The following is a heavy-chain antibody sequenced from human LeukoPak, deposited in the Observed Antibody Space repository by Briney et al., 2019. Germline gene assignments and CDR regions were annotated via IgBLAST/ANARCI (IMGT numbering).Heavy chain of an antibody. CDR1: GFTFSNYW. Sequence: GGSLRLSCAASGFTFSNYWMHWVRQAPGKGLVWVSRINNDGSSTSYADSVKGRFTISRDSAKNSLFLQMNSLRAEDTAVYYCARFALKTPPTDWGQGTLVTVSS. J-gene: IGHJ4*02. CDR2: INNDGSST. CDR3: ARFALKTPPTD. V-gene: IGHV3-74*01.